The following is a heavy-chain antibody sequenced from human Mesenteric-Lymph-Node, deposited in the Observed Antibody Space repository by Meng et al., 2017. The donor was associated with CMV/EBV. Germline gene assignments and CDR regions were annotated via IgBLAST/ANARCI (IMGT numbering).Heavy chain of an antibody. CDR3: ARDQCSSVSCRFDS. CDR2: ISAYNGNT. J-gene: IGHJ4*02. CDR1: GYTFPNYG. D-gene: IGHD2-2*01. Sequence: ASVKVSCKASGYTFPNYGISWVRQAPGQGLEWMGWISAYNGNTNYAQRLQGRLTMTTDTSTSTAYMELRSLRSDDTAVYYCARDQCSSVSCRFDSWGQGTLVIVSS. V-gene: IGHV1-18*01.